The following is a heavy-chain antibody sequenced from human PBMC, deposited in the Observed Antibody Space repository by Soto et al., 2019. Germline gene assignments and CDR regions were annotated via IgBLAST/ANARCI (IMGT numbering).Heavy chain of an antibody. CDR3: ARSQGGSSSLDIYYYYYYGMDV. Sequence: QVQLVQSGAEVKTPGSSVKVSCKAPGGTFSSYAISWVRQAPGQGLEWMGGILPIFGTANYAQKFQGRVTITADESTSTGYMELSSLRSEDTAVYYCARSQGGSSSLDIYYYYYYGMDVWGQGTTVTVSS. J-gene: IGHJ6*02. CDR2: ILPIFGTA. D-gene: IGHD2-15*01. CDR1: GGTFSSYA. V-gene: IGHV1-69*01.